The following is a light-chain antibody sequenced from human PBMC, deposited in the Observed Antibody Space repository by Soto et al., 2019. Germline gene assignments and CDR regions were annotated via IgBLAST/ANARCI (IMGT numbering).Light chain of an antibody. Sequence: EIMMTQSPATLSVPPGERATLSCRASQSVSSNLAWYQQKPGQPPRLLIYGASTRATGIPARFSGSGSGTEFTLTISSLLSEDFATYYCQQYNNWPLTFGGGTKVEIK. CDR2: GAS. CDR1: QSVSSN. V-gene: IGKV3-15*01. J-gene: IGKJ4*01. CDR3: QQYNNWPLT.